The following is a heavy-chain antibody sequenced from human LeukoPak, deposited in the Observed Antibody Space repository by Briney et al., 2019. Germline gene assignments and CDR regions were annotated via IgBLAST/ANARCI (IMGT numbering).Heavy chain of an antibody. CDR1: GGSISSYY. CDR3: ARARIAAAGNDAFDI. CDR2: INHSGST. Sequence: SETLSLTCTVSGGSISSYYWSWIRQPPGKGLEWIGEINHSGSTNYNPSLKSRVTISVDTSKNQFSLKLSSVTAADTAVYYCARARIAAAGNDAFDIWGQGTMVTVSS. V-gene: IGHV4-34*01. J-gene: IGHJ3*02. D-gene: IGHD6-13*01.